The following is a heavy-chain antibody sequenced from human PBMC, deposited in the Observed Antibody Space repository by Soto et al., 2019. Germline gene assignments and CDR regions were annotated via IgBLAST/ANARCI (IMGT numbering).Heavy chain of an antibody. CDR3: ARQADARFLYYYYYMDV. V-gene: IGHV4-59*08. J-gene: IGHJ6*03. D-gene: IGHD3-16*01. CDR2: IYYSGST. CDR1: GGSISSYY. Sequence: SETLSLTCTVSGGSISSYYWSWIRQPPGKGLEWIGYIYYSGSTNYNPSLKSRVTISVDTSKNQFSLKLSSVTAADTAVYYCARQADARFLYYYYYMDVWGKGTTVTVSS.